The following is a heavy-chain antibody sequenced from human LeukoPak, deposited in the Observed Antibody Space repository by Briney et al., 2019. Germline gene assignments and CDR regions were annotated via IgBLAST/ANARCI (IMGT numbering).Heavy chain of an antibody. J-gene: IGHJ2*01. D-gene: IGHD3-10*01. CDR2: IYTTGDT. CDR3: ARLTMFRGVIYGTDWHSDL. CDR1: GGSISSYY. Sequence: SETLSLTCTISGGSISSYYWSWIRQPAGKGLEWIGRIYTTGDTSYNPSLKSRVTISLDTSKNQFSLKLSSVTAADTAVYYCARLTMFRGVIYGTDWHSDLWGRGALVTVSS. V-gene: IGHV4-4*07.